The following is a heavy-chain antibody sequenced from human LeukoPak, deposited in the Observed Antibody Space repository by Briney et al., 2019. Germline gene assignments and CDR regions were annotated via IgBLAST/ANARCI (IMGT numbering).Heavy chain of an antibody. CDR3: AKDVGAGSGGLNYFAH. V-gene: IGHV3-30*18. CDR2: ISYDSVNK. J-gene: IGHJ4*02. CDR1: GFTFSNYG. D-gene: IGHD3-10*01. Sequence: LSGGSLRLSCAASGFTFSNYGMHWVRQAPGKGLEWVAVISYDSVNKYYAGSVRGRFTTSRDNSKNTLYLQMNSLRPDDTAMYYCAKDVGAGSGGLNYFAHWGQGTLLTVSS.